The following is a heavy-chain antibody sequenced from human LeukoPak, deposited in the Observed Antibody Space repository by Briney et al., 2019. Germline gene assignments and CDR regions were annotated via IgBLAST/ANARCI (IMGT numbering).Heavy chain of an antibody. CDR3: ARGPSGSDY. V-gene: IGHV1-2*06. Sequence: ASVKVSCKVSGYTFTGYYLHWVRQAPGQGLEWMGRINPSSGGTNYAQKFQGRVTMTRHTSINTAYMDLSSLRSDDTAVYYCARGPSGSDYWGQGTLVIVSS. CDR2: INPSSGGT. CDR1: GYTFTGYY. D-gene: IGHD3-10*01. J-gene: IGHJ4*02.